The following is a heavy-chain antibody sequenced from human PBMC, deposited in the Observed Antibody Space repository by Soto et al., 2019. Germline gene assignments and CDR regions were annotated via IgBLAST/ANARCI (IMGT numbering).Heavy chain of an antibody. Sequence: GGSLRLSCAASGFTFSGSAMHWVRQASGKGLEWVGRIRSKANSYATAYAASVKGRFTISRDDSKNTAYLQMNSLKTEDTAVYYCTSTIFGVVNPPNYYYGMDVWGQGTTVTVSS. D-gene: IGHD3-3*01. CDR1: GFTFSGSA. J-gene: IGHJ6*02. CDR3: TSTIFGVVNPPNYYYGMDV. CDR2: IRSKANSYAT. V-gene: IGHV3-73*01.